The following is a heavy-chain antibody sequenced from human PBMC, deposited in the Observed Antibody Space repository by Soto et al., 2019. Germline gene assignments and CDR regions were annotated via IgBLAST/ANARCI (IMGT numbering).Heavy chain of an antibody. J-gene: IGHJ4*02. D-gene: IGHD1-26*01. CDR2: ISYDGSNK. V-gene: IGHV3-30-3*01. Sequence: PGGSLRLSCAASGFTFSSYAMHWVRQAPGKGLEWVAVISYDGSNKYYADSVKGRFTISRDNSKNTLYLQMNSLRAEDTAVYYCAIDFKEVTATTDIDSRAQRNLLPVSA. CDR1: GFTFSSYA. CDR3: AIDFKEVTATTDIDS.